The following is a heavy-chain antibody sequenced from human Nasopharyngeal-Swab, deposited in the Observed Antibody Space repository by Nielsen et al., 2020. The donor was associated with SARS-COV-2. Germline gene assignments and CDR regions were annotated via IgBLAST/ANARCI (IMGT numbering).Heavy chain of an antibody. J-gene: IGHJ6*03. CDR1: GFTFSDYY. CDR2: ISSSSSYT. CDR3: ATIPTVTTVYYYYYMDV. D-gene: IGHD4-17*01. Sequence: GESLKISCAASGFTFSDYYMSWIRQAPGKGLEWVSYISSSSSYTNYADSVKGRFTISRDNAKNSLYLQMNSLRAEDTAVYYCATIPTVTTVYYYYYMDVWGKGTTVTVSS. V-gene: IGHV3-11*06.